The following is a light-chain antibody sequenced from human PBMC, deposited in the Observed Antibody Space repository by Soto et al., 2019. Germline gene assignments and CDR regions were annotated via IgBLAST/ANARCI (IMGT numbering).Light chain of an antibody. J-gene: IGLJ2*01. V-gene: IGLV2-14*01. CDR1: SSDIGGYNY. CDR2: EVS. Sequence: QSALTQPASVSGSPGQSITISCTGTSSDIGGYNYVSWYQQHPGKAPKLIIYEVSNRPSGVSNRFSGSKSGNTASLTISGIQAEDEADYYCSSYINTSTLLAFGGGTKVTVL. CDR3: SSYINTSTLLA.